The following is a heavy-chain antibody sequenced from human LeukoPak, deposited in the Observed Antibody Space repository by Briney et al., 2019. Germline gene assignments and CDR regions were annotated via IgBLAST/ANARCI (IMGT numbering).Heavy chain of an antibody. CDR3: ARALAALQPYYYYGMDV. CDR2: INPNSGGT. CDR1: GYTFTGYY. J-gene: IGHJ6*02. Sequence: ASVKVSCKASGYTFTGYYMHWVRQAPGQGLEWMGWINPNSGGTNYAQKFQGRVTMTRDMYISTAYMELSRLRSDDTAVYYCARALAALQPYYYYGMDVWGQGTTVTVSS. V-gene: IGHV1-2*02. D-gene: IGHD6-13*01.